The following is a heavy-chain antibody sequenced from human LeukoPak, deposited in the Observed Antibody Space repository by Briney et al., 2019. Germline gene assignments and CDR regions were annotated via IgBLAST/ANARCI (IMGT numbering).Heavy chain of an antibody. J-gene: IGHJ3*02. CDR1: GFTFSSYS. Sequence: GGSLRLSCAPYGFTFSSYSMSWVRQAPGKGLEWVSSISSSSSYTYYADSVKGRFTISRDNAKNSLYLQMNSLRAEDTAVYYCARGLIHYYDSSGYHPRAFDIWGQGTMVTVSS. CDR2: ISSSSSYT. CDR3: ARGLIHYYDSSGYHPRAFDI. V-gene: IGHV3-21*01. D-gene: IGHD3-22*01.